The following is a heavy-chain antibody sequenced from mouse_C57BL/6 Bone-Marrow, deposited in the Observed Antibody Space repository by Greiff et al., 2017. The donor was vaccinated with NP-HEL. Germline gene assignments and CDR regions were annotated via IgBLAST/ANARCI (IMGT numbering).Heavy chain of an antibody. Sequence: VQLQQSGAELVRPGASVKLSCKASGYTFTDYYINWVKQRPGQGLEWIARIYPGSGNTYYNEKFKGKATLTAEKSSSTSYMQLSSLTSEDSAVNCCARDAFDYWGQGTTLTVSS. J-gene: IGHJ2*01. CDR1: GYTFTDYY. CDR3: ARDAFDY. V-gene: IGHV1-76*01. CDR2: IYPGSGNT.